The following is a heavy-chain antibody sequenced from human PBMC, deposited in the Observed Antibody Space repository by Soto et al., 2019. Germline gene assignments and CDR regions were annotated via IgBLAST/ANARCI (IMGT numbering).Heavy chain of an antibody. CDR3: ARRIPFGYGMAV. CDR1: GFTFSSYA. CDR2: ITSNGGNT. J-gene: IGHJ6*02. V-gene: IGHV3-64*01. D-gene: IGHD2-21*01. Sequence: EVQLVESGGGLVQPGGSLRLSCAASGFTFSSYAMHWVRQAPGKGLEYVSVITSNGGNTDYASFVKGRFTISRDNSKNTLYLQMGSLRAEDMAVYYCARRIPFGYGMAVWGQGPTVTVSS.